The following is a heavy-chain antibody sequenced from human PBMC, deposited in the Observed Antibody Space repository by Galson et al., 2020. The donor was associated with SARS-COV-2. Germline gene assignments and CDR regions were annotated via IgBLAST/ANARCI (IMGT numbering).Heavy chain of an antibody. Sequence: SVKVSCKASGGTFSSYAISWVRQAPGQGLEWMGGIIPIFGTANYAQKFQGRVTITADESTSTAYMELSSLRSEDTAVYYCARALYRILDAASHYDPWGQGTLVTVSS. CDR1: GGTFSSYA. CDR3: ARALYRILDAASHYDP. CDR2: IIPIFGTA. J-gene: IGHJ5*02. V-gene: IGHV1-69*13. D-gene: IGHD3-3*01.